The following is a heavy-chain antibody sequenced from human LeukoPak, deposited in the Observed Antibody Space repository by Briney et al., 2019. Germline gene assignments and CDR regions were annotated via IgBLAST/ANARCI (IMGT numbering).Heavy chain of an antibody. CDR3: ARHGAGYCSSTSCYTWGGDFDY. V-gene: IGHV4-39*01. CDR2: IYYSGST. J-gene: IGHJ4*02. Sequence: PSETLSLTCTVSGGSISSSSYYWGWIRQPPGKGLEWIGSIYYSGSTYYNPSLKSRVTISVDTSKNQFSLKLSSVTAADTAVYYCARHGAGYCSSTSCYTWGGDFDYWGQGTLVTVSS. CDR1: GGSISSSSYY. D-gene: IGHD2-2*02.